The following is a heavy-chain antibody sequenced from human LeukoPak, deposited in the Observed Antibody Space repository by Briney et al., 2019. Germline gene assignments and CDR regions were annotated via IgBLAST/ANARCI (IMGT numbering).Heavy chain of an antibody. D-gene: IGHD6-19*01. CDR1: GFTFINFA. CDR2: TSYDEGNI. V-gene: IGHV3-30*04. CDR3: ARDKWSGWSFDF. Sequence: VRSLRLSCGASGFTFINFAMHWVRQAPGKGLEWVAVTSYDEGNIYYADSVKGRFTISRDNSKNSLYLQMNSLRVEDTAIYYCARDKWSGWSFDFWGQGTLVPVSS. J-gene: IGHJ4*02.